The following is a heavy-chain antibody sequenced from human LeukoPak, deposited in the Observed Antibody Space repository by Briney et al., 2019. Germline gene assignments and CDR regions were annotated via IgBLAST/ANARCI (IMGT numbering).Heavy chain of an antibody. V-gene: IGHV4-61*02. J-gene: IGHJ4*02. CDR2: IYTSGST. D-gene: IGHD5-24*01. CDR1: GNSISSGDNY. CDR3: AREGRDGRLDY. Sequence: SETLSLTCTVSGNSISSGDNYWSWIRQPAGKGLEWIGRIYTSGSTNYNPSLKSRVTISVDTSKNQFSLKVSSVTAADTAVYYCAREGRDGRLDYWGQGTLVIVSS.